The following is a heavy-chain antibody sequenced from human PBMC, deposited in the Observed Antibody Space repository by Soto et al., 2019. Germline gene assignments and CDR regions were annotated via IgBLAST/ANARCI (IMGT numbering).Heavy chain of an antibody. CDR1: GFTVSGDY. D-gene: IGHD3-10*01. J-gene: IGHJ6*02. V-gene: IGHV3-53*01. CDR3: AREGGLGSGSYYNKFYYYYPMDV. Sequence: GGSLRLSCAASGFTVSGDYMSWVRQAPGEGLEWVSVIYSGGSTYYADSVKGRFIISRDNSKNTLYLQMTSLRAEDTAVYYCAREGGLGSGSYYNKFYYYYPMDVWGQGTTVTVSS. CDR2: IYSGGST.